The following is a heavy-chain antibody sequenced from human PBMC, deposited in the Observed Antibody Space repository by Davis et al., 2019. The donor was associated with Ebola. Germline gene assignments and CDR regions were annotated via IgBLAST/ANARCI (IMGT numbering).Heavy chain of an antibody. V-gene: IGHV3-64*01. Sequence: PGGSLRLSCAASGFTFSSYAMHWVRQAPGKGLEYVSAISSNGGSTYYANSVKGRFTISRDNSKNTLYLQMGSLRAEDMAVYYCARGSYGLLYYFDYWGQGTLVTVSS. CDR3: ARGSYGLLYYFDY. J-gene: IGHJ4*02. D-gene: IGHD5-18*01. CDR1: GFTFSSYA. CDR2: ISSNGGST.